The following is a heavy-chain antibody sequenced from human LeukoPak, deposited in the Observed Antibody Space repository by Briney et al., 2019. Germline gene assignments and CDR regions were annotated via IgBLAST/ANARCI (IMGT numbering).Heavy chain of an antibody. V-gene: IGHV3-30*02. CDR1: GFTFSTYG. D-gene: IGHD6-19*01. J-gene: IGHJ6*03. Sequence: GGSLRLSCAASGFTFSTYGMLWVRQAPGKGLEWVAFIRYDGNNRYYADSVKGRFTISRDNSKNTLYLQMNSLRAEDTAVYYCAKEGYSSGWYYYYYYMDVWGKGTTVTVSS. CDR3: AKEGYSSGWYYYYYYMDV. CDR2: IRYDGNNR.